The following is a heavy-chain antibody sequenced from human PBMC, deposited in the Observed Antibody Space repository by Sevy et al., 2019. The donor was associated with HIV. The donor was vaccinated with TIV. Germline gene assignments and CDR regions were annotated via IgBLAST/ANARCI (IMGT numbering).Heavy chain of an antibody. Sequence: GGSLRLSCAVSGFTFSSYAMNWVRQAPGKGQEWVSSISGSVNSTYYADSVKGRFTISRDNSKNTLYLQMNSLRAEDTAVYYCAKKYDTSGYYFDYWGQGTLVTVSS. J-gene: IGHJ4*02. CDR2: ISGSVNST. D-gene: IGHD3-22*01. CDR1: GFTFSSYA. V-gene: IGHV3-23*01. CDR3: AKKYDTSGYYFDY.